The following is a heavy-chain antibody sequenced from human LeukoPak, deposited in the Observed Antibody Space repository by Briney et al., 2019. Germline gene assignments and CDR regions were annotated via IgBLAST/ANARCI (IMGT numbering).Heavy chain of an antibody. Sequence: RGSLRLSCAASGFTFSSYSMNWVRQAPGKGLEWVSSISSSSSYIYYADSVKGRFTISRDNAKNSLYLQMNSLRAEDTAVYYCARDAYGSGSYYNVFWGQGTLVTVSS. CDR3: ARDAYGSGSYYNVF. V-gene: IGHV3-21*01. J-gene: IGHJ4*02. CDR2: ISSSSSYI. CDR1: GFTFSSYS. D-gene: IGHD3-10*01.